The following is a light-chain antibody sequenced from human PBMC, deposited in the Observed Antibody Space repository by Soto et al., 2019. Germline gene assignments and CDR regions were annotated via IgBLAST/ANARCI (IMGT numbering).Light chain of an antibody. Sequence: SYELTQPPSVSVAPGHTATITCGGNNIGSKSVHWYQQRPGQAPVLVVYDDNNRPSGIPERFSGSNSGNTATLTISRVEDGDEADYSCQVWDSSSNHVVFGGGTKVTVL. CDR1: NIGSKS. CDR2: DDN. V-gene: IGLV3-21*02. J-gene: IGLJ2*01. CDR3: QVWDSSSNHVV.